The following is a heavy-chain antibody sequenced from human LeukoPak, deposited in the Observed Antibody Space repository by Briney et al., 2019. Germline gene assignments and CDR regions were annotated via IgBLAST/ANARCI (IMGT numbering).Heavy chain of an antibody. CDR1: GFTFSSYS. V-gene: IGHV3-23*01. Sequence: GGSLRLSCAASGFTFSSYSMNWVRQAPGKGLEWVSAISGSGGSTYYADSVKGRFTISRDNSKNTLYLQMNSLRAEDTAVYYCAKDLLKYSSGCFDYWGQGTLVTVSS. J-gene: IGHJ4*02. CDR2: ISGSGGST. CDR3: AKDLLKYSSGCFDY. D-gene: IGHD6-19*01.